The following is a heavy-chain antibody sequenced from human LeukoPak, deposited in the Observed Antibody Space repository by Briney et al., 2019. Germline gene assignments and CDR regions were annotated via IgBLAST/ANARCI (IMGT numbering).Heavy chain of an antibody. Sequence: SETLSLTCTVSGGSISSSSYYWGWIRQPPGKGLEWIGSIYYSGSTYYNPSLKSRVTISVDTSKNQFSLKLSSVTAADTAVYYCARAATVTTAGDAFDIWGQGTMVTVSS. J-gene: IGHJ3*02. D-gene: IGHD4-17*01. CDR2: IYYSGST. CDR3: ARAATVTTAGDAFDI. CDR1: GGSISSSSYY. V-gene: IGHV4-39*07.